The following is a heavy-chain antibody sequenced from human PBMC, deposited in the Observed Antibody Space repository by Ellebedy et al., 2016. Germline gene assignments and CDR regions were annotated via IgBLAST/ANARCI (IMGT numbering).Heavy chain of an antibody. CDR2: IKQDGSET. D-gene: IGHD6-19*01. J-gene: IGHJ4*02. CDR1: GFSITHYW. V-gene: IGHV3-7*04. CDR3: ARGSGWVLDS. Sequence: GESLKISXVASGFSITHYWMSWARQAPGTGPECVAIIKQDGSETHYLDSVRGRFAISRDNARNSVHLQMNSLRAEDTAVYYCARGSGWVLDSWGQGTQVAVSS.